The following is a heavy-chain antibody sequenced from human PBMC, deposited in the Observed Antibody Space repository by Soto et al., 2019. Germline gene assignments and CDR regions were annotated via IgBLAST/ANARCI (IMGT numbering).Heavy chain of an antibody. Sequence: QVQLQESGPGLVKPSQTLSLTCTVSGGSISSGGYYWSWIRQHPGKGLEWIGNIYYSGSTYYNPSLKSGVTISVDTSKNQFSLKLSSVTAADTAVYYCARGSYYYSSGYFGYYFDYWGQGTLVTVSS. CDR2: IYYSGST. CDR3: ARGSYYYSSGYFGYYFDY. J-gene: IGHJ4*02. V-gene: IGHV4-31*03. CDR1: GGSISSGGYY. D-gene: IGHD3-22*01.